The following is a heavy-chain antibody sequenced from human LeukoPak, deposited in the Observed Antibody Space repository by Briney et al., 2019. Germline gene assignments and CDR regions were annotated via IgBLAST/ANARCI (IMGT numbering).Heavy chain of an antibody. CDR2: IYSTGST. J-gene: IGHJ2*01. CDR3: VRGQVGAIAYWYFDL. Sequence: SETLSLTCTVSGGSISNYFWSWIRQPPGKGLEWIGYIYSTGSTNSNPSFKSRVTISVDTSKNQFSLKLSSVTAADTAVYYCVRGQVGAIAYWYFDLWGRGTLVTVSS. D-gene: IGHD1-26*01. V-gene: IGHV4-59*01. CDR1: GGSISNYF.